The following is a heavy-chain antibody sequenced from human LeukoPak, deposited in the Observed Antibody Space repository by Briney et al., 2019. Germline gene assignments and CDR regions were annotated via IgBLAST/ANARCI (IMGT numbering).Heavy chain of an antibody. Sequence: GGSLRLSCAASGFTFSSYGMHWVRQAPGKGLEWVAVISYDGSNKYYADSVKGRFTISRDNSKNTLYLQMNSLRAEDTAVYYCAKDSWGPNYYDSSGAYYFDYWGQGTLVTVSS. CDR3: AKDSWGPNYYDSSGAYYFDY. J-gene: IGHJ4*02. V-gene: IGHV3-30*18. D-gene: IGHD3-22*01. CDR2: ISYDGSNK. CDR1: GFTFSSYG.